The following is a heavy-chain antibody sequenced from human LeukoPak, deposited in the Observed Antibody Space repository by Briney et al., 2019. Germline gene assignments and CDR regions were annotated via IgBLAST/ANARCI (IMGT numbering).Heavy chain of an antibody. V-gene: IGHV1-69*04. CDR3: ARGGGGYGPWYGMDV. J-gene: IGHJ6*02. CDR2: IIPILGIT. D-gene: IGHD5-18*01. CDR1: GGTFSSYA. Sequence: SVKVSCKASGGTFSSYAISWVRQAPGQGLEWMGRIIPILGITNYAQKSQGRVTITADKSTSTAYMELSSLRSEDTAVYYCARGGGGYGPWYGMDVWGQGTTVTVSS.